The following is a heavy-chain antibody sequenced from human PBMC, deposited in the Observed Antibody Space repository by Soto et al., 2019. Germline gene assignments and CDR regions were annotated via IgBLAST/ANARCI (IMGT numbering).Heavy chain of an antibody. Sequence: GGSLRLSCGASGFTFSSYWMSWVRQAPGKGLEWVANIKQDGSEKYYVDSVKGRFTISRDNARNTVSLQMSSLRAEDTAIYYCARGDRGGFDLWGHGTVVTVSS. CDR2: IKQDGSEK. D-gene: IGHD3-10*01. J-gene: IGHJ3*01. CDR1: GFTFSSYW. V-gene: IGHV3-7*01. CDR3: ARGDRGGFDL.